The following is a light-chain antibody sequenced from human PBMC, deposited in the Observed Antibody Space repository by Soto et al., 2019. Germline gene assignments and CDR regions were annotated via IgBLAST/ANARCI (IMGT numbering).Light chain of an antibody. V-gene: IGLV2-14*01. CDR2: DVS. CDR1: SSDVGGYNY. CDR3: SSYTSTSTVV. J-gene: IGLJ2*01. Sequence: QSVLTQPASVSGSPGQSITISCSGSSSDVGGYNYVSWYQRHPGKAPKLMIYDVSSRPLGASNRFSGYKSDNTASLTISGLQAEDEADYYCSSYTSTSTVVFGGGTKLTVL.